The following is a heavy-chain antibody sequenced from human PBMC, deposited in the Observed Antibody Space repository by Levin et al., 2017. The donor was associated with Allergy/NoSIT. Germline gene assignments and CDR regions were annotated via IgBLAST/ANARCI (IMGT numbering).Heavy chain of an antibody. CDR3: ARGGWERQGYGMDV. Sequence: GGSLRLSCKASGGTFSSYAISWVRQAPGQGLEWMGGIIPIFGTANYAQKFQGRVTITADESTSTAYMELSSLRSEDTAVYYCARGGWERQGYGMDVWGQGTTVTVSS. J-gene: IGHJ6*02. CDR1: GGTFSSYA. D-gene: IGHD1-26*01. CDR2: IIPIFGTA. V-gene: IGHV1-69*01.